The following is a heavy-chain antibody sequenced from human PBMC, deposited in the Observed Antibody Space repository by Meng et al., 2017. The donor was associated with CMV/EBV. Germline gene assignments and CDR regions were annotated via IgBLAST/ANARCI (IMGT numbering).Heavy chain of an antibody. J-gene: IGHJ4*02. Sequence: SGLPFSDYYMSWIRQAPGKGLEWVSYISSSSSYTNYADSVKGRFTISRDNAKNSLYLQMNSLRAEDTAVYYCARDGYNYYYDSSGPDYWGQGTLVTVSS. CDR3: ARDGYNYYYDSSGPDY. V-gene: IGHV3-11*06. D-gene: IGHD3-22*01. CDR1: GLPFSDYY. CDR2: ISSSSSYT.